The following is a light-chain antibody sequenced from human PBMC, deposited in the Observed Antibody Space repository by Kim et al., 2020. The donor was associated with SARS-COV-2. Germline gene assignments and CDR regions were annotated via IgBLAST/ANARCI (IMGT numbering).Light chain of an antibody. CDR2: DVS. Sequence: QSALTQPASVSGSPGQSITISCTGTSSDVGGYNYVSWYQQHPGKAPKLMIYDVSNRPSGVSNRFYGSKSGNTASLTISGLQAEDEADYYSSSYTSSSTLDVVFGGGTKLTVL. J-gene: IGLJ2*01. CDR3: SSYTSSSTLDVV. V-gene: IGLV2-14*03. CDR1: SSDVGGYNY.